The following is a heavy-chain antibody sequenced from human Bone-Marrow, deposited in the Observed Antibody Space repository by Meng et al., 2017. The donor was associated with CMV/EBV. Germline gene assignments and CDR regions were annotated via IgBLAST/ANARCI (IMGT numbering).Heavy chain of an antibody. Sequence: ETLSLTCAASGFTFSSYWMSWVRQAPGKGLEWVANIKQDGSEKYYVDSVKGRFTISRDNSKNSLYLQMNSLRTEDTALYYCAKDIGYERDAFDIWGQGTMVTVSS. CDR1: GFTFSSYW. D-gene: IGHD2-2*01. CDR3: AKDIGYERDAFDI. J-gene: IGHJ3*02. V-gene: IGHV3-7*03. CDR2: IKQDGSEK.